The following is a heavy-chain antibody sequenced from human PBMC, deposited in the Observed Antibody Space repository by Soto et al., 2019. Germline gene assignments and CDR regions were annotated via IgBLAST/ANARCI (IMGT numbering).Heavy chain of an antibody. D-gene: IGHD6-13*01. CDR1: GGSISSYY. V-gene: IGHV4-59*01. Sequence: SETLSLTCTVSGGSISSYYWSWIRQPPGKGLEWIGYIYYSGSTNYNPSIKSRVTISVDTSKNQFSLKLSSVTAADTAVYYFARGGYSSSWYYYYYGMDVWGQGTTVTVSS. CDR3: ARGGYSSSWYYYYYGMDV. CDR2: IYYSGST. J-gene: IGHJ6*02.